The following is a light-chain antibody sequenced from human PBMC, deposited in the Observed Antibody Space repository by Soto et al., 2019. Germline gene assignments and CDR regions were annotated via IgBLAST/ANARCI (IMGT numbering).Light chain of an antibody. V-gene: IGKV3-20*01. J-gene: IGKJ1*01. Sequence: EIVLTQSPGTLSLSPGERTTLSYRASQSVSSNFLDWYQQKPGQAPRLLIYGASSRATGIPDRFSGSGSGTDFTLTISRLEPEDFAVYYCQQYETSPRTFGQGTKVEI. CDR3: QQYETSPRT. CDR2: GAS. CDR1: QSVSSNF.